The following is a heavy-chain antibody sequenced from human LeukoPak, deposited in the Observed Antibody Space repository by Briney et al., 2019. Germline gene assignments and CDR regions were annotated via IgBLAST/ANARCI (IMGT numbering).Heavy chain of an antibody. V-gene: IGHV3-48*02. CDR2: ISSSSSTI. J-gene: IGHJ4*02. CDR1: GFTFSSYS. CDR3: ARESGYYDSSGYYGTFDY. Sequence: PGGSLRLSCAASGFTFSSYSMNWVRQAPGKGLEWVSYISSSSSTIYYADSVKGRSTISRDKAKNSLYLQMNSLRDEDTAVYYCARESGYYDSSGYYGTFDYWGQGTLVTVSS. D-gene: IGHD3-22*01.